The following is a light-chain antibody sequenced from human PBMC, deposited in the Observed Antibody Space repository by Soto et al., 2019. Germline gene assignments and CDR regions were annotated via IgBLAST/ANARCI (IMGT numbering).Light chain of an antibody. V-gene: IGLV2-14*03. CDR1: SSDVGGYNS. Sequence: QSVLTQPASVSGSPGQSITVSCTGTSSDVGGYNSVSWYQQHPGKPPKLIIYEVSNRPPGVSDRFSGSKSGNTASLTISGLQAEDEADYYCSSYTSTSSYVFATGTKVTVL. CDR2: EVS. J-gene: IGLJ1*01. CDR3: SSYTSTSSYV.